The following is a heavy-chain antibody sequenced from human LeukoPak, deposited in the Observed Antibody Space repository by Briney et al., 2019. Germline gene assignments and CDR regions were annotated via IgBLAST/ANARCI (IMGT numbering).Heavy chain of an antibody. V-gene: IGHV4-61*02. CDR2: IYTSGST. J-gene: IGHJ4*02. CDR3: ARDQYYYDSSGYGGLYYFDY. CDR1: GGSINSGSYY. Sequence: SETLSLTCTVSGGSINSGSYYWSWIRQPAGKGLEWIGRIYTSGSTNYNPSLKSRVTMSVDTSKNQFSLKLSSVTAADTAVYYCARDQYYYDSSGYGGLYYFDYWGQGTLVTVSS. D-gene: IGHD3-22*01.